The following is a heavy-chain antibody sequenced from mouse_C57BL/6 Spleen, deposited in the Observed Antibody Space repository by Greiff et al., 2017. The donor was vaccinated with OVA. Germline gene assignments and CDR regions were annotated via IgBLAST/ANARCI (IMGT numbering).Heavy chain of an antibody. Sequence: VQLKQSGPELVKPGDSVKISCKASGYSFTGYFMNWVMQSHGKSLEWIGRINPYNGDTFYNQKFKGKATLTVDKSSSTAHMELRSLTSEDSAVYYCARLYDGYLWFAYWGQGTLVTVSA. J-gene: IGHJ3*01. CDR3: ARLYDGYLWFAY. CDR1: GYSFTGYF. V-gene: IGHV1-20*01. D-gene: IGHD2-3*01. CDR2: INPYNGDT.